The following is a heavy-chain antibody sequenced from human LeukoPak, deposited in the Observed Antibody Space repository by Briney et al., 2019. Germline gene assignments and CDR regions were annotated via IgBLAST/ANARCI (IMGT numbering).Heavy chain of an antibody. V-gene: IGHV3-21*01. CDR2: ISSSSSYI. CDR1: GFTFSSYS. Sequence: PGGSLRLSCAASGFTFSSYSMNWVRQAPGKGLEWVSSISSSSSYIYYADSVKGRFTISRDNAKNSLYLQMNSLRAEDTALYYCASYYDILTGRYGMDVWGQGTTVTVSS. D-gene: IGHD3-9*01. J-gene: IGHJ6*02. CDR3: ASYYDILTGRYGMDV.